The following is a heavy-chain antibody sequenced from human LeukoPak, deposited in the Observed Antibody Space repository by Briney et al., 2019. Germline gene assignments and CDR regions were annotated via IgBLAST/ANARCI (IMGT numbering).Heavy chain of an antibody. CDR3: AKGGKRTVTTYFDY. CDR2: ISSSGSTI. D-gene: IGHD4-17*01. V-gene: IGHV3-11*01. J-gene: IGHJ4*02. Sequence: GGSLRLSCAASGFTFSDYYMSWIRQAPGKGLEWVSYISSSGSTIYYADSVRGRFTISRDNAKNSLYLQMNSLRAEDTAVYYCAKGGKRTVTTYFDYWGQGTLVTVSS. CDR1: GFTFSDYY.